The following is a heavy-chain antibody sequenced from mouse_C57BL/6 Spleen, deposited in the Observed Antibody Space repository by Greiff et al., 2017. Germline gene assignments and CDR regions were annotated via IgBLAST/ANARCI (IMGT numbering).Heavy chain of an antibody. CDR1: GFTFSDYY. V-gene: IGHV5-16*01. CDR2: INYDGSST. Sequence: DVHLVESEGGLVQPGSSMKLSCTASGFTFSDYYMAWVRPVPEKGLEWVANINYDGSSTYYLDSLKSRFSISRDNAKNILYLQMSSLKSEDTATYYCARAGFDGYHDGSWFAYWGQGALVTVSA. D-gene: IGHD2-3*01. J-gene: IGHJ3*01. CDR3: ARAGFDGYHDGSWFAY.